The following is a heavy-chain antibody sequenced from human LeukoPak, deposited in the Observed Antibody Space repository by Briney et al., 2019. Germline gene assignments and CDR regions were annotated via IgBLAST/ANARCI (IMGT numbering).Heavy chain of an antibody. V-gene: IGHV3-13*04. CDR3: ARGGYSGFDV. D-gene: IGHD5-12*01. J-gene: IGHJ3*01. CDR2: IGKGGDT. CDR1: GLTFSTYG. Sequence: GGSLRLSCAASGLTFSTYGMHWVRQAPGEGLEWVSGIGKGGDTYYLGSVKGRFTISRENAKNSLYLQMNSLRSGDTAVYYCARGGYSGFDVWGQGTVVTVSS.